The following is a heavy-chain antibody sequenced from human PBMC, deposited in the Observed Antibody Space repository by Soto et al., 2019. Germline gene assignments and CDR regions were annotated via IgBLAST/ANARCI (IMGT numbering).Heavy chain of an antibody. CDR3: ARLGATVVTPDVTDV. CDR1: GYTFTSYG. J-gene: IGHJ6*02. V-gene: IGHV1-18*01. Sequence: GASVKASCKSSGYTFTSYGISCVRQAPGQGLEWMGWISAYNGNTNYAQKLQGRVTMTTDTSTSTAYMELRSLRSDDTAVYYCARLGATVVTPDVTDVWGQGTTVTVSS. CDR2: ISAYNGNT. D-gene: IGHD4-17*01.